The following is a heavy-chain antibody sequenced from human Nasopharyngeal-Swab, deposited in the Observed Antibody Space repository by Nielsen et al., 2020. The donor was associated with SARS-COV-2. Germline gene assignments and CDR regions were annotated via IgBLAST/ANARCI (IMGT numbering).Heavy chain of an antibody. V-gene: IGHV3-11*01. CDR3: ARSRSYYDSSGFPVGY. J-gene: IGHJ4*02. CDR2: ISSSGSTI. Sequence: GASLKISCAASGFTFSDYYMSWIRQAPGKGLEWVSYISSSGSTIYYADSVKGRFTISRDNVKNSLYLQMNSLRAEDTAVYYCARSRSYYDSSGFPVGYWGQGTLVTVSS. D-gene: IGHD3-22*01. CDR1: GFTFSDYY.